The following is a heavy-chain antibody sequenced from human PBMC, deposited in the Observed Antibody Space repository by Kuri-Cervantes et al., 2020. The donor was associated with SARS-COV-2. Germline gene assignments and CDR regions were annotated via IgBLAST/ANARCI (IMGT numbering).Heavy chain of an antibody. D-gene: IGHD2-2*01. V-gene: IGHV4-34*01. CDR3: ARGLRYCSSTSCLGRWFDP. Sequence: SETLSLTCAVYVGSFSGYYWTWIRQPPGKGLEWIGEINHSGSTNYNPSLKSRVTISVDTSKNQFSLNLNSLTAADTAVYYCARGLRYCSSTSCLGRWFDPWGQGTLVTVSS. CDR1: VGSFSGYY. J-gene: IGHJ5*02. CDR2: INHSGST.